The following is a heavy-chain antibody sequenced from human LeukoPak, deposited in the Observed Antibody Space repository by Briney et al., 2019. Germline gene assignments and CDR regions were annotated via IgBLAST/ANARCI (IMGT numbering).Heavy chain of an antibody. J-gene: IGHJ6*02. Sequence: GGSLRLSCVASGFTFGSYAMYWVRQAPGKGLEWVAAISYNGNNKYYADSVEGRITISRDNSKNTVYLELNNLRAEDTAVFYCTRDLSDGSGTYSYYYHYGMDVWGQGTTVTVSS. CDR2: ISYNGNNK. CDR1: GFTFGSYA. CDR3: TRDLSDGSGTYSYYYHYGMDV. D-gene: IGHD3-10*01. V-gene: IGHV3-30-3*01.